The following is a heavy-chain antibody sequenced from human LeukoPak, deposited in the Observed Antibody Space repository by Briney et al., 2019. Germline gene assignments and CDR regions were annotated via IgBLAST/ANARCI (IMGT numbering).Heavy chain of an antibody. V-gene: IGHV1-69*04. CDR1: GGTFSSYA. Sequence: SVKVSCKASGGTFSSYAISWVRQAPGQGLEWMGRIIPILGIANYAQKFQGRVTITADKSTSTAYMELSSLGSEDTAVYYCARDTYYYDSSGYYSAEYYYGMDVWGQGTTVTVSS. CDR2: IIPILGIA. D-gene: IGHD3-22*01. CDR3: ARDTYYYDSSGYYSAEYYYGMDV. J-gene: IGHJ6*02.